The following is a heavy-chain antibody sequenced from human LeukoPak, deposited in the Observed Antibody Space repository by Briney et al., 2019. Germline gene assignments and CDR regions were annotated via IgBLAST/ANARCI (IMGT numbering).Heavy chain of an antibody. CDR2: IYYSGST. Sequence: PSETLSLTCTVSGGSISSSSYYWGWIRQPPGKGLEWIGSIYYSGSTYYNPSLKSRVTISVDTSKNQFSLKLSSVTAADTAVYYCARVLPNNWNDGSRFDPWGQGTLVTVSS. J-gene: IGHJ5*02. CDR1: GGSISSSSYY. D-gene: IGHD1-20*01. V-gene: IGHV4-39*07. CDR3: ARVLPNNWNDGSRFDP.